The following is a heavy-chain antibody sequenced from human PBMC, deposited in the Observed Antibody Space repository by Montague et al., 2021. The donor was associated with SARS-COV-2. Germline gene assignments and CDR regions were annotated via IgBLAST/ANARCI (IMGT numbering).Heavy chain of an antibody. CDR3: VRGNRGVVILDHYHAMDV. V-gene: IGHV4-34*01. Sequence: SETLSLTCAVYGGSFSGYYWTWIRQPPGKGLEWIGDINHSGRTNYNPSLKSRVTISADTSKNQFSLKLSSVTAADTAVYFCVRGNRGVVILDHYHAMDVWGQGTTVTVSS. D-gene: IGHD3-10*01. CDR1: GGSFSGYY. CDR2: INHSGRT. J-gene: IGHJ6*02.